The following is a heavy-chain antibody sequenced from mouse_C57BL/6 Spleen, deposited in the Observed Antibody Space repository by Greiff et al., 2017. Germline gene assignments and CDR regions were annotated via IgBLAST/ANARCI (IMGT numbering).Heavy chain of an antibody. V-gene: IGHV5-17*01. CDR2: ISSGSSTI. Sequence: EVKVVESGGGLVKPGGSLKLSCAASGFTFSDYGIHWVRQAPEKGLEWVAYISSGSSTIYYADTGKGRFTISRDNAKNTLFLQMTSLRSEDTAMYYCARRDGSSSYYAIDYWGQGTSVTVSS. J-gene: IGHJ4*01. CDR1: GFTFSDYG. D-gene: IGHD1-1*01. CDR3: ARRDGSSSYYAIDY.